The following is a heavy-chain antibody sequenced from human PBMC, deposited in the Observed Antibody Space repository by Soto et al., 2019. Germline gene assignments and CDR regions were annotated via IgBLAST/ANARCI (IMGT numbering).Heavy chain of an antibody. CDR2: VNPSGGST. J-gene: IGHJ4*02. CDR3: ARVSVAGPFDY. CDR1: GYTFTSYY. D-gene: IGHD6-19*01. V-gene: IGHV1-46*01. Sequence: ASVKVSCKASGYTFTSYYMHWVRQAPGQGLEWMGIVNPSGGSTSYAQKFQGRVTMTRDTSTSTVYMELSSLRSEDTAVYYCARVSVAGPFDYWGQGTLVTVSS.